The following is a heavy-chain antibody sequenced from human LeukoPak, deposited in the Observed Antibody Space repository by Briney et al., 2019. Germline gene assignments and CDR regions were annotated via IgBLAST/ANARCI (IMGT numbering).Heavy chain of an antibody. J-gene: IGHJ4*02. CDR1: GFTVGTNS. CDR2: IYSDNT. Sequence: PGGSLRLSCTVSGFTVGTNSMSWVRQAPGKGLEWVSFIYSDNTHYSDSVKGRLTISRDNSKNTLYLQMNSLRAEDTAVYYCARTLRLGVAGYFDYWGQGTLVTVSS. D-gene: IGHD6-19*01. V-gene: IGHV3-53*01. CDR3: ARTLRLGVAGYFDY.